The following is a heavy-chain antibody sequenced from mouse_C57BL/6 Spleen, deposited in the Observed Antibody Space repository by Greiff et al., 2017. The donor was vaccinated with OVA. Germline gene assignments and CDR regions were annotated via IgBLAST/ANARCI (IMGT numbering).Heavy chain of an antibody. V-gene: IGHV5-4*01. J-gene: IGHJ2*01. CDR3: ARDSSGYPYYFDY. Sequence: EVQGVESGGGLVKPGGSLKLSCAASGFTFSSYAMSWVRQTPEKRLEWVATISDGGSYTYYPDNVKGRFTISRDNAKNNLYLQMSHLKSEDTAMYYCARDSSGYPYYFDYWGQGTTLTVSS. CDR1: GFTFSSYA. CDR2: ISDGGSYT. D-gene: IGHD3-2*02.